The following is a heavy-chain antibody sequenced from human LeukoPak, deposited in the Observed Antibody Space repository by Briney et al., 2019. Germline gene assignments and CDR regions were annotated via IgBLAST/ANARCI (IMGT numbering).Heavy chain of an antibody. CDR2: ISSSSSYI. Sequence: PGGSLRLSCAASGFTFSSYSMNWVRQAPGKGLEWVLSISSSSSYIYYADSVKGRFTISRDNAKNSLYLQMNSLRAEDTAVYYCARDQVVVVPAANYYYYGMDVWGQGTTVTVSS. J-gene: IGHJ6*02. CDR3: ARDQVVVVPAANYYYYGMDV. CDR1: GFTFSSYS. D-gene: IGHD2-2*01. V-gene: IGHV3-21*01.